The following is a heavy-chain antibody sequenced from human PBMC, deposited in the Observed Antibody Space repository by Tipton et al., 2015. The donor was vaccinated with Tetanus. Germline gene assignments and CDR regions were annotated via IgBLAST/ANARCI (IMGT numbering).Heavy chain of an antibody. V-gene: IGHV4-31*03. CDR2: IYNSGST. J-gene: IGHJ4*02. Sequence: GLVKPSQTLSLTCTVSGGSISSGGYYWSWIRQHPGKGLEWIGDIYNSGSTYYNPSLKSRVTILVDTTKNQFSLRLKSVTAADTAVYYCARDQARGARGWNYFDYWGQGSLVTVPS. CDR1: GGSISSGGYY. D-gene: IGHD1-26*01. CDR3: ARDQARGARGWNYFDY.